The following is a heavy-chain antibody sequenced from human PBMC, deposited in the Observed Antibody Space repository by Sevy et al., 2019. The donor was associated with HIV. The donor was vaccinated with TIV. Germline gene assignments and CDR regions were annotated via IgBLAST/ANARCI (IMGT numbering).Heavy chain of an antibody. Sequence: SETLSITCAVSNYSISSGYYWGWIRQSPGKGLEWIGNIYHSGSTYYNPSLKSRVTISVDASKNYFSLRLTSVTAADTAVYYCARASGGDRLDYYGMDVWGQGTTVTVSS. CDR2: IYHSGST. CDR1: NYSISSGYY. V-gene: IGHV4-38-2*01. CDR3: ARASGGDRLDYYGMDV. J-gene: IGHJ6*02. D-gene: IGHD2-15*01.